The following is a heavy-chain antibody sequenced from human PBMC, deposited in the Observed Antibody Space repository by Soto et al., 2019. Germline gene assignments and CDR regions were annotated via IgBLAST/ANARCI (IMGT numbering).Heavy chain of an antibody. V-gene: IGHV4-59*08. CDR2: VYYSGTT. J-gene: IGHJ5*02. Sequence: QVQLQESGPGLVKPSETLSLTCTVSGGPISSYYWSWIRQPPGKGLEWIGYVYYSGTTHYNPSLKSRLNRSADTSKNQFSLKLTSVTAADTAVYYCVRLGPDVVRGFDPWGQGTLVTVSS. CDR1: GGPISSYY. CDR3: VRLGPDVVRGFDP.